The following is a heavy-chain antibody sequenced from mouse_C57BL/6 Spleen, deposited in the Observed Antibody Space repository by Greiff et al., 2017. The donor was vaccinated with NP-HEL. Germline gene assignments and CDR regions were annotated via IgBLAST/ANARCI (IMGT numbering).Heavy chain of an antibody. V-gene: IGHV2-2*01. Sequence: QVQLKESGPGLVQPSQSLSITCTVSGFSLTSYGVHWVRQSPGKGLEWLGVIWSGGSTDYNAAFISRLSISKDNSKSQVFFKMNSLQADDTAIYYCARIDGYYPYYAMDYWGQGTSVTVSS. D-gene: IGHD2-3*01. CDR3: ARIDGYYPYYAMDY. CDR1: GFSLTSYG. J-gene: IGHJ4*01. CDR2: IWSGGST.